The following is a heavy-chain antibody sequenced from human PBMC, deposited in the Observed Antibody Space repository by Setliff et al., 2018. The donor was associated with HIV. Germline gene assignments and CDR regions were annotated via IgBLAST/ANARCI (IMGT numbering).Heavy chain of an antibody. CDR1: GGSISNFY. J-gene: IGHJ3*02. V-gene: IGHV4-4*08. Sequence: SETLSLTCSVSGGSISNFYWSWIRQPPGKGLEWVGHIYSTGDTNYNPSLKSRVTISVDTSKNQFSMKLTSLTAADTTVYYCARWITTPTKGAFDIWGQGTAVTVSS. CDR2: IYSTGDT. D-gene: IGHD3-22*01. CDR3: ARWITTPTKGAFDI.